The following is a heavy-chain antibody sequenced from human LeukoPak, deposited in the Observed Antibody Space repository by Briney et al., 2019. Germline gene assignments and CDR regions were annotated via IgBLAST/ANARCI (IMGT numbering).Heavy chain of an antibody. CDR2: IYSGGST. Sequence: GGSLRLSCAASGFTVSSNYMSCVRQAPGKGLEWVSVIYSGGSTYYADSVKGRFTISRDNSKNTLYLQMNSLRAEDTAVYYCARETSEEYFQHWGQGTLVTVSS. CDR3: ARETSEEYFQH. V-gene: IGHV3-53*01. J-gene: IGHJ1*01. CDR1: GFTVSSNY.